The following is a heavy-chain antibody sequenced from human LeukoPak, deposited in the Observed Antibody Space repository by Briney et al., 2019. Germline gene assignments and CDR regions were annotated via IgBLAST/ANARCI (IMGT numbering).Heavy chain of an antibody. Sequence: ASVKVSCKASGYTFTSYDINWVRQATGQGLEWMGWMNPNSGNTGYAQKFQGRVIMTRNTSISTAYMELSSLRSEDTSVYYCAKAPKQLWLGPPFEYWRQGTLVTVFS. V-gene: IGHV1-8*01. D-gene: IGHD5-18*01. J-gene: IGHJ4*02. CDR3: AKAPKQLWLGPPFEY. CDR2: MNPNSGNT. CDR1: GYTFTSYD.